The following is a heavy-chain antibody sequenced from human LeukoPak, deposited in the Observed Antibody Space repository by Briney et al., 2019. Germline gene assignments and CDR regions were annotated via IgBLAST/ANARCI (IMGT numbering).Heavy chain of an antibody. J-gene: IGHJ3*02. CDR2: IYYSGST. Sequence: SSETLSLTCTVSGGSISSGDYYWSWIRQPPGKGLECIGYIYYSGSTYYNPSLKSRVTISVDTSKNQFSLKLSSVTAADTAVYYCARVPLSYQLLDEGAFDIWGQGTMVTVSS. D-gene: IGHD2-2*01. CDR1: GGSISSGDYY. V-gene: IGHV4-30-4*01. CDR3: ARVPLSYQLLDEGAFDI.